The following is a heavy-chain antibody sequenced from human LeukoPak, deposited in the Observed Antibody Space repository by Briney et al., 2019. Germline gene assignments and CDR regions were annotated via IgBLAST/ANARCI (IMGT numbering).Heavy chain of an antibody. CDR1: GFTFSSYS. CDR2: ISSSSSYI. V-gene: IGHV3-21*01. J-gene: IGHJ1*01. D-gene: IGHD2-2*01. CDR3: ASAHIVVVPAALEAEYFQH. Sequence: KPGGSLRLSCAASGFTFSSYSMNWVRQAPGKGLEWVSSISSSSSYIYYADSVKGRFTISRDNAKNSLYLQMNSLRAEDTAVYYCASAHIVVVPAALEAEYFQHWGQGTLVTVSS.